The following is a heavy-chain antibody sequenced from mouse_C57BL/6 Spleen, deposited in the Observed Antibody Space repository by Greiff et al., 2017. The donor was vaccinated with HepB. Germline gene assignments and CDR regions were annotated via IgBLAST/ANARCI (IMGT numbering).Heavy chain of an antibody. Sequence: VQLQQSGAELVKPGASVKISCKASGYAFSSYWMNWVKQRPGKGLEWIGQIYPGDGDTNYNGKFKGKATLTADKSSSTAYMQLSSLTSEDSAVYFCARDNYGSSYRYFDVWGTGTTVTVSS. V-gene: IGHV1-80*01. CDR3: ARDNYGSSYRYFDV. D-gene: IGHD1-1*01. CDR2: IYPGDGDT. J-gene: IGHJ1*03. CDR1: GYAFSSYW.